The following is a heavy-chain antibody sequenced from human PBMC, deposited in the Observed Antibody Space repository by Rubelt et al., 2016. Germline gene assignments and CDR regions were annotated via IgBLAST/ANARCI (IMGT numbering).Heavy chain of an antibody. CDR1: GYTFTSYG. Sequence: QVQLVQSGAEVKKPGASVKVSCKASGYTFTSYGISWVRQAPGQGLEWMGWISAYNGNTNYAQKLHGRVTMPPETSTSAAYMGLRSLRSDDTGVYYGAGDVAAADYLDYWGQGTLVTVSS. D-gene: IGHD2-15*01. V-gene: IGHV1-18*01. J-gene: IGHJ4*02. CDR2: ISAYNGNT. CDR3: AGDVAAADYLDY.